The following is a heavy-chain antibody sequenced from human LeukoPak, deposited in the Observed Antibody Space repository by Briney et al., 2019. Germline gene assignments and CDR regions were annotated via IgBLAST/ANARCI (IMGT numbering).Heavy chain of an antibody. V-gene: IGHV3-21*01. CDR1: GFTFSNYN. Sequence: GGSLRLSCAASGFTFSNYNMNWVRQAPGKGLEWVSSISISSSYIYYADSVKGRFTISRDNAKNSLYLQMNSLRAEDTAVYYCARERPTNYDFWSGYRDFWGQGTLVTVSS. J-gene: IGHJ4*02. CDR2: ISISSSYI. D-gene: IGHD3-3*01. CDR3: ARERPTNYDFWSGYRDF.